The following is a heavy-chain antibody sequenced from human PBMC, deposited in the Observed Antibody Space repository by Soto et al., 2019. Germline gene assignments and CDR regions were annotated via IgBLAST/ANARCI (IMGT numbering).Heavy chain of an antibody. D-gene: IGHD3-22*01. CDR3: VCNGYYALEY. V-gene: IGHV4-4*02. J-gene: IGHJ4*02. Sequence: QVQLQESGPGLVKPSGTLSLTCAVSGDSMTSSDWWSWVRQAPGKGLEWIGEIHYSGDINYDPSLRSRVTISVDRSKNQFSLNLSSVTAAETAVYFCVCNGYYALEYWGQGTLVIVSP. CDR2: IHYSGDI. CDR1: GDSMTSSDW.